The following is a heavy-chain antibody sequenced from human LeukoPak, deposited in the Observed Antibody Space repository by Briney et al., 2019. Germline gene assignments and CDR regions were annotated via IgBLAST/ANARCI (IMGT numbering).Heavy chain of an antibody. CDR2: IWYDGSNK. Sequence: SGGSLRLSCAASGFTSSSYGMHWVRQAPGKGLEWVAIIWYDGSNKYYADSVKGRFTISRDNSKNTLYLQMNSLRAEDTAVYYCARAKSYPLLRFLEWLIDYWGQGTLVTVSS. V-gene: IGHV3-33*01. CDR1: GFTSSSYG. J-gene: IGHJ4*02. CDR3: ARAKSYPLLRFLEWLIDY. D-gene: IGHD3-3*01.